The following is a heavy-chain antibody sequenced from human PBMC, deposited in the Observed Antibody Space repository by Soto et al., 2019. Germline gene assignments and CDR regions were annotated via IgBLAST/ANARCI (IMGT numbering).Heavy chain of an antibody. Sequence: HPGGSLRLSCAASGFKFSDSALHGVRQASGKGLEWVGHTGRKANTYAAAYAASVKGRFTISRDDSKNTAFLQMNSLRTEYTAVYFCTRQWLDVSPFDYWGQVMLVAVCS. CDR2: TGRKANTYAA. V-gene: IGHV3-73*01. CDR1: GFKFSDSA. D-gene: IGHD6-19*01. CDR3: TRQWLDVSPFDY. J-gene: IGHJ4*02.